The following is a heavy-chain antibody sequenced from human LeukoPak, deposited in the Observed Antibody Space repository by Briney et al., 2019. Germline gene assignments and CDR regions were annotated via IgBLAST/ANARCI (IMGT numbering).Heavy chain of an antibody. J-gene: IGHJ4*02. CDR3: ARSTFQRPYSDYYFDY. CDR2: MSLGENT. Sequence: SETLSLTCTVSGYCISSAYYWGWIRQSAGEGLEWIGIMSLGENTYYSPSLKGRVTISIDRSENYFSLKLTSVTAADTAVYYCARSTFQRPYSDYYFDYWGQGTLVTVSS. V-gene: IGHV4-38-2*02. D-gene: IGHD6-25*01. CDR1: GYCISSAYY.